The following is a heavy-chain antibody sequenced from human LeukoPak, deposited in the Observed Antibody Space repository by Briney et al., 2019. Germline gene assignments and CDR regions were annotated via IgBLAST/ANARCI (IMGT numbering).Heavy chain of an antibody. V-gene: IGHV3-48*01. D-gene: IGHD4-11*01. J-gene: IGHJ6*03. Sequence: PGGSLRLSCAASRFTFSSYSMNWVRQAPGKGLEWVSYISSSSSTIYYADSVKGRFTISRDNAKNSLYPQMNSLRAEDTAVYYCASTVTTIGGPYFYYMDVWGKGTTVTVSS. CDR3: ASTVTTIGGPYFYYMDV. CDR2: ISSSSSTI. CDR1: RFTFSSYS.